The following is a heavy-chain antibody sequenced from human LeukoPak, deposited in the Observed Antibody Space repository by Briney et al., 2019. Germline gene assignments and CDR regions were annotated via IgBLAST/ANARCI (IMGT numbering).Heavy chain of an antibody. CDR3: AALYEYSSFPIDY. D-gene: IGHD6-6*01. J-gene: IGHJ4*02. Sequence: GGSLRLSCAASGFTFSSYAMSWVRQAPGKGLEWVSAISGSGVSTYYADSVTGRFTISRDNSKNPLYLQMNSLRAEDTAVYYCAALYEYSSFPIDYWGQGTLVTVSS. CDR1: GFTFSSYA. CDR2: ISGSGVST. V-gene: IGHV3-23*01.